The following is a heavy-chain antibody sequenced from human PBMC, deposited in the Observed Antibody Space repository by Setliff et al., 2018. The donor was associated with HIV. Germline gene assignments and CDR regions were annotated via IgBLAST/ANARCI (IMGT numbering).Heavy chain of an antibody. Sequence: GGSLRLSCAASGFTFRDYYLHWFRLAPGKGLEWISQITNTSSSTNYADSVKGRFTISRDNAKYSLYLQMNTLRVEDTDVYYCMYGGRTATTHWGQGTLVTVSS. CDR1: GFTFRDYY. D-gene: IGHD2-15*01. CDR3: MYGGRTATTH. J-gene: IGHJ4*02. CDR2: ITNTSSST. V-gene: IGHV3-11*06.